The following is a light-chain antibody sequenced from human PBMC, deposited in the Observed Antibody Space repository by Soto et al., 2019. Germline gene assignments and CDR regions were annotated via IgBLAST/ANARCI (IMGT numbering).Light chain of an antibody. CDR1: QSVGNSF. J-gene: IGKJ5*01. V-gene: IGKV3-20*01. Sequence: EFVLTQSPCTLSLSPGGRATLSYRASQSVGNSFVAWYQQKPGQPPRLLIYDTSKRATGIPDRFSGSGSGTDFTLTISRLEPEDFAVYYCQQYGSLITFGQGTRLEIK. CDR2: DTS. CDR3: QQYGSLIT.